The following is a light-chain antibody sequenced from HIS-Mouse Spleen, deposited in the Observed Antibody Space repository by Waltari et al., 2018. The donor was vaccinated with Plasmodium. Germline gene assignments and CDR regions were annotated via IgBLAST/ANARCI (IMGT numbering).Light chain of an antibody. CDR2: DAS. V-gene: IGKV1-33*01. Sequence: DIQLTQSPSSLSASVGDRVTITCQASQDIRNYLNWYHQKPGKAPKLLIYDASNLETGVPSRFSGSGYGTDFTFTISSLQPEDIATYYCQQYDNLPYTFGQGTKLEIK. CDR1: QDIRNY. CDR3: QQYDNLPYT. J-gene: IGKJ2*01.